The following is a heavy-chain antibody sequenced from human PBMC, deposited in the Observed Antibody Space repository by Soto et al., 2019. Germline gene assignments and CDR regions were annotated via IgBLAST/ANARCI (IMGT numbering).Heavy chain of an antibody. CDR2: IYPGDSDT. V-gene: IGHV5-51*01. CDR3: ARRPYYYDSSGYYTTFDY. D-gene: IGHD3-22*01. J-gene: IGHJ4*02. CDR1: GYSFTSYW. Sequence: GESLKISCKGSGYSFTSYWIGWVRQMPGKGLEWMGIIYPGDSDTRYSPSFQGQVTISADKSISTAYLQWSSLKASDTAMYYCARRPYYYDSSGYYTTFDYWGQGTLVTVSS.